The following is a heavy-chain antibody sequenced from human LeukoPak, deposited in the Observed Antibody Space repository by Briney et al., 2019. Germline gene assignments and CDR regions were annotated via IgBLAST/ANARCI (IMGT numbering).Heavy chain of an antibody. D-gene: IGHD7-27*01. CDR1: AFSLNTRGVG. V-gene: IGHV2-5*02. J-gene: IGHJ5*02. CDR2: ISRDDDK. Sequence: SGPTLVKPPETLTLTCTFSAFSLNTRGVGVGWIRQAPGKALEWLALISRDDDKRYRPSLKSRLTITKDTSKNQVALTLANLDPVDTATYYCAHTGSAHGDDWFDPWGQGTLVTVSS. CDR3: AHTGSAHGDDWFDP.